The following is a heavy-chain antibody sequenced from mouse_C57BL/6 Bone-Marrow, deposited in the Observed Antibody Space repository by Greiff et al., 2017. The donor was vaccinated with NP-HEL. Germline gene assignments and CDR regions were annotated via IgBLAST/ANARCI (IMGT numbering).Heavy chain of an antibody. J-gene: IGHJ3*01. D-gene: IGHD1-1*01. CDR3: ARWGYYGSSQP. Sequence: EVQLVESGGGLVQPGGSLKLSCAAPGFTFSDYYMYWVRQTPEKRLEWVAYISNGGGSTYYPDTVKGRFTISRDNAKNTLYLQMSRLKSEDTAMYYCARWGYYGSSQPWGQGTLVTVSA. V-gene: IGHV5-12*01. CDR1: GFTFSDYY. CDR2: ISNGGGST.